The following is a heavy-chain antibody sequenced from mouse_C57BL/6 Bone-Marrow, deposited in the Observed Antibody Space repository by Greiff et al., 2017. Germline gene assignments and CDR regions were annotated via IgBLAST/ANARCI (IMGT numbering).Heavy chain of an antibody. Sequence: VQLKESGAELVRPGASVKLSCTASGFNIKDDYMHWVQQRPEQGLEWIGWIDPENGDTEYASKFQGKATITADTSSNTAYLQLSSLTSEDTAVYYCTTRYYGSSPFAYWGQGTLVTVSA. D-gene: IGHD1-1*01. J-gene: IGHJ3*01. CDR3: TTRYYGSSPFAY. CDR2: IDPENGDT. V-gene: IGHV14-4*01. CDR1: GFNIKDDY.